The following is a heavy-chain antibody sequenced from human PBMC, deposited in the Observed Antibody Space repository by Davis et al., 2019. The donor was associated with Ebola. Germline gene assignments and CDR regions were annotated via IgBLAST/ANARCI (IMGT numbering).Heavy chain of an antibody. CDR2: IWYDGSRK. J-gene: IGHJ4*02. CDR3: AKQSGSSGWYGLDY. Sequence: GESLKISCAASGFNFRSYGMHWVRQAPDKGLEWVAVIWYDGSRKYYADSVKGRFIISRDNSKNTLYLQMNSLRAGDTAAYYCAKQSGSSGWYGLDYWGQGTLVTVSS. D-gene: IGHD6-19*01. V-gene: IGHV3-33*06. CDR1: GFNFRSYG.